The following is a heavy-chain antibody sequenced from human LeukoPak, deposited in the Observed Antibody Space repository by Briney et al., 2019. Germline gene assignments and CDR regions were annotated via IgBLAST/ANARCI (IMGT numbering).Heavy chain of an antibody. V-gene: IGHV3-73*01. Sequence: PGGSLRLSCAASGFTFSASAVHWVRRASGKGLEWVGRIRSKADTYTTSYAASVKGRFTISRDDSKNTAFPQLNSLKTEDTAVYYCTREYSSGWPFDFWGQGTLVTVSS. CDR1: GFTFSASA. D-gene: IGHD6-19*01. J-gene: IGHJ4*02. CDR3: TREYSSGWPFDF. CDR2: IRSKADTYTT.